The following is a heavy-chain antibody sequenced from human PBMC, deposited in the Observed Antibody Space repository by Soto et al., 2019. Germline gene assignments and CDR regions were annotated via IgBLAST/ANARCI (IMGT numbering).Heavy chain of an antibody. CDR1: GGTFSSYA. CDR2: IIPIFGTA. CDR3: ARVNGGNSYYYYYGMDV. D-gene: IGHD2-21*02. J-gene: IGHJ6*02. V-gene: IGHV1-69*01. Sequence: QVQLVQSGAEVKKPGSSVKVSCKASGGTFSSYAISWVRQAPGQGLEWMGGIIPIFGTANYAQKFQGRVTMTADESTSTAYMELSSLRSEDTAVYYCARVNGGNSYYYYYGMDVWGQGTTVTVSS.